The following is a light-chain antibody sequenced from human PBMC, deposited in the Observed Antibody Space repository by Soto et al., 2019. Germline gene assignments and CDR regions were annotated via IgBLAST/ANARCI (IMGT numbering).Light chain of an antibody. Sequence: EIVLTQSPGTLSLSPGERASLSCRASQSVSNNYLAWYQQKPGQAPSLLIYGASSRATGIPDRFSGSGSGTDFTLTISRLEPEDFAVYYCQQYGSSGTFGQGTKV. CDR3: QQYGSSGT. J-gene: IGKJ1*01. CDR1: QSVSNNY. CDR2: GAS. V-gene: IGKV3-20*01.